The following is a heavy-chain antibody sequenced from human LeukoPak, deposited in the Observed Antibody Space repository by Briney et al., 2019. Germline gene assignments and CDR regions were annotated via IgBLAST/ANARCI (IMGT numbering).Heavy chain of an antibody. Sequence: ASVKVSCKASGYTFTSYYIHWVRQAPGQGLEWMGIINPSDGRTNYAQRFQGRVTVSRDTSTNIVYMELYSLRSEDTAVYYCARDDRIAVAGPYFFDYRGQGTLVTVSS. D-gene: IGHD6-19*01. CDR1: GYTFTSYY. V-gene: IGHV1-46*01. CDR3: ARDDRIAVAGPYFFDY. CDR2: INPSDGRT. J-gene: IGHJ4*02.